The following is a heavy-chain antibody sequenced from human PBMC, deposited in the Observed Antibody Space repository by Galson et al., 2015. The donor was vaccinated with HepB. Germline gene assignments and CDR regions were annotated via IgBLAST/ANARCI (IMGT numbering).Heavy chain of an antibody. CDR1: GFTFSSYW. CDR2: IKQDGSEK. D-gene: IGHD4-17*01. J-gene: IGHJ4*02. V-gene: IGHV3-7*01. Sequence: SLRLSCAASGFTFSSYWMSWVRQAPGKGLEWVANIKQDGSEKYYVDSVKGRFTISRDNAKNSLYLQMNSLRAEDTAVYYCARVPRAYGDYGGYTPGGYWGQGTLVTVSS. CDR3: ARVPRAYGDYGGYTPGGY.